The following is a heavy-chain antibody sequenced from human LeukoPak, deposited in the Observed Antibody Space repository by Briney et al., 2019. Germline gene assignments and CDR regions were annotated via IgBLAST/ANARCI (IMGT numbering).Heavy chain of an antibody. D-gene: IGHD2-15*01. CDR3: ARPSSSYHHYNPYYYYGMDV. Sequence: VASVKVSCKASGGTFSSYAISWVRQAPGQGLEWMGGIIPIFGTANYAQKFQGRVTITADESTSTAYMELSSLRSEDTAVYYCARPSSSYHHYNPYYYYGMDVWGQGTTVTVSS. CDR2: IIPIFGTA. J-gene: IGHJ6*02. V-gene: IGHV1-69*13. CDR1: GGTFSSYA.